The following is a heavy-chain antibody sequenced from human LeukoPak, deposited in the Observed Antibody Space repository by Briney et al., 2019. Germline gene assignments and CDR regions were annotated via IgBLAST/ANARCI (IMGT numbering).Heavy chain of an antibody. Sequence: GGSLRLSCAASGFTFDDYAMHWVRQAPGKGLEWVSGISWNSGSIGYADSVKGRFTISRDNAKNSLYLQMNSLRAEDTALYYCAVQYQSNGSGGSCWNYGGQGSL. CDR2: ISWNSGSI. D-gene: IGHD2-15*01. CDR1: GFTFDDYA. CDR3: AVQYQSNGSGGSCWNY. V-gene: IGHV3-9*01. J-gene: IGHJ4*02.